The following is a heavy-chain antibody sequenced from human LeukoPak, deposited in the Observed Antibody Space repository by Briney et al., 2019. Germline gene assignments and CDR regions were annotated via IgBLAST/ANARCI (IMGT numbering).Heavy chain of an antibody. D-gene: IGHD1-1*01. CDR1: GYTFSSYG. Sequence: GASVKVSCRASGYTFSSYGFSWVRQAPGQGLEWMGWINAYNGNTNYAQNLQGRVTMTTNKSTSTDYMELRSLRSDGTAVYYCARRQGTTLNFDYWGQGTLVTVSS. CDR3: ARRQGTTLNFDY. CDR2: INAYNGNT. V-gene: IGHV1-18*01. J-gene: IGHJ4*02.